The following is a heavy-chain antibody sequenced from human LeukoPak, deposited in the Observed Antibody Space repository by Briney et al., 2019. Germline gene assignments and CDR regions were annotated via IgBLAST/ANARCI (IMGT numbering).Heavy chain of an antibody. D-gene: IGHD3-22*01. Sequence: ASVKVSCKASGYTFTGYYMHWVRQAPGQGLEWMGRINPNSGGTNYAQKFQGRVTMTRDTSISTAYMELSRLRSDDTAVYYCARDYYDSSGYYGYWGLGTLVTVSS. CDR1: GYTFTGYY. CDR3: ARDYYDSSGYYGY. CDR2: INPNSGGT. V-gene: IGHV1-2*06. J-gene: IGHJ4*02.